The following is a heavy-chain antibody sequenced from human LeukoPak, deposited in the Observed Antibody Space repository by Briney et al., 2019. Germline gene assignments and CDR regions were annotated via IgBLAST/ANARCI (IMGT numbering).Heavy chain of an antibody. CDR2: ISSSSSYI. V-gene: IGHV3-21*01. D-gene: IGHD6-19*01. Sequence: PGGSLRLPCAASGFTFSSYSMNWVRQAPGKGLEWVSSISSSSSYIYYADSVKGRFTISRDNAKNSLYLQMNSPRAEDTAVYYCARAAAAGNAFDIWGQGTMVTVSS. J-gene: IGHJ3*02. CDR3: ARAAAAGNAFDI. CDR1: GFTFSSYS.